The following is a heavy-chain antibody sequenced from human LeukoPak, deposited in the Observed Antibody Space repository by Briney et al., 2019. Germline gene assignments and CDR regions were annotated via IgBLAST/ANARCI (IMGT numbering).Heavy chain of an antibody. CDR3: ARDLRGSSFGTGDY. CDR2: ISLNGGGT. J-gene: IGHJ4*02. CDR1: GFTFDDYG. V-gene: IGHV3-20*04. Sequence: PGGSLRLSCTASGFTFDDYGMNWVRQAPGKGLEWISGISLNGGGTGYADSVKGRFTISRDNAKNSLYLQMNSLRADDTALYYCARDLRGSSFGTGDYWGQGTLVTVSS. D-gene: IGHD5-18*01.